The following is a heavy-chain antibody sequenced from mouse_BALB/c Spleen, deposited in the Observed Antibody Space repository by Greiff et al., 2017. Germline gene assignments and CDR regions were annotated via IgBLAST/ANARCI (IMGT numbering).Heavy chain of an antibody. CDR2: IDPANGNT. J-gene: IGHJ4*01. CDR1: GFNIKDTY. D-gene: IGHD2-12*01. V-gene: IGHV14-3*02. CDR3: ARWSYGYAMDY. Sequence: VQLKESGAELVKPGASVKLSCTASGFNIKDTYMHWVKQRPEQGLEWIGRIDPANGNTKYDPKFQGKATITADTSSNTAYLQLSSLTSEDTAVYYCARWSYGYAMDYWGQGTSVTVSS.